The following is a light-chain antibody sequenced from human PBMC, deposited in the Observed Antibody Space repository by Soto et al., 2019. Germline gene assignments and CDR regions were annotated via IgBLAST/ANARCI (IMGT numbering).Light chain of an antibody. J-gene: IGKJ1*01. V-gene: IGKV3-15*01. CDR2: DAP. CDR1: QSVSNN. Sequence: ILMTQSPATLSVSPGERATLSCRASQSVSNNLAWYQQKPGQAPRLLIYDAPTRATGIPARFSGSGSGTEFTLTISGLQSEDFAVYYCQQYNNWSPWTFGQGTKVEIK. CDR3: QQYNNWSPWT.